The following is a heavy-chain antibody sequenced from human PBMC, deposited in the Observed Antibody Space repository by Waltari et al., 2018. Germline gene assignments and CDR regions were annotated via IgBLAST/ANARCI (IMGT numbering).Heavy chain of an antibody. D-gene: IGHD6-19*01. CDR2: ITARGHIT. V-gene: IGHV3-23*04. CDR1: GFTFTSYA. Sequence: EVQLVDSGGDLTQPGGSLRLSCVASGFTFTSYAMSWVRQVPGKGLEWVSSITARGHITYYADSVKGRFSISRDNSKNTVYLQMDSLRAEDTAVYHCAKGETTGWYRCFDYWGQGTQVTVSS. J-gene: IGHJ4*02. CDR3: AKGETTGWYRCFDY.